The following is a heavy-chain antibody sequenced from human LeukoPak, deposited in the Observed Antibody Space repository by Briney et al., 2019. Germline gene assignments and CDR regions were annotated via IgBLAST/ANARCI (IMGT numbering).Heavy chain of an antibody. D-gene: IGHD3-16*02. Sequence: NPSETLSLTCAVYGGSFSGYYWSWIRQPPGKGLEWVGEINHSGSTNYNPPLKSRVTISVDTSKNQFSLKLSSVTAADTAVYYCARGRRMITFGGVIAKNWFDPWGQGTLVTVSS. CDR3: ARGRRMITFGGVIAKNWFDP. CDR1: GGSFSGYY. J-gene: IGHJ5*02. CDR2: INHSGST. V-gene: IGHV4-34*01.